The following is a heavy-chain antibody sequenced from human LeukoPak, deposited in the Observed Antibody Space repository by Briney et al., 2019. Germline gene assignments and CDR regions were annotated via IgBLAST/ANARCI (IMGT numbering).Heavy chain of an antibody. CDR2: IIPIFGTA. D-gene: IGHD6-6*01. J-gene: IGHJ4*02. CDR1: GGTFSSYA. Sequence: SVKVSCKASGGTFSSYAISWVRQAPGQGLEWMGGIIPIFGTANYAQKFQGRVTITTDESTSTAYMELSSLRSEDTAVYYCARGIAARPGSFDYWGQGTLVTVS. V-gene: IGHV1-69*05. CDR3: ARGIAARPGSFDY.